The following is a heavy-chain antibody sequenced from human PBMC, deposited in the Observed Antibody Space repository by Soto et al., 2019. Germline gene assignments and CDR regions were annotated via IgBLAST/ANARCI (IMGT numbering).Heavy chain of an antibody. CDR3: AREDDGGDSLDV. CDR2: IHHSGAF. CDR1: GGSINSDSYH. Sequence: QVQLLESGPGLVKPSQTLSLTCTVSGGSINSDSYHWTWISQSPGKGLEWIGYIHHSGAFLYNPSFKRRLTISVATSKNQCSLHLSSVTDADTAVYFCAREDDGGDSLDVWGQGTTVTVSS. J-gene: IGHJ6*02. D-gene: IGHD2-21*02. V-gene: IGHV4-30-4*08.